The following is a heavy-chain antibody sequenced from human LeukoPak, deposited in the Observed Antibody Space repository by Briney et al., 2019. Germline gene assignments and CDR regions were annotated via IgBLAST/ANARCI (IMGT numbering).Heavy chain of an antibody. D-gene: IGHD3-9*01. CDR1: GYTFTGYY. V-gene: IGHV1-2*06. CDR3: ARDHYDILTGYYSKHPNWFDP. Sequence: ASVKVSXKASGYTFTGYYMDWVRQAPGQGLEWMGRINPNSGGTNYAQKFQGRVTMTRDTSISTAYMELSRLRPDDTAVYYCARDHYDILTGYYSKHPNWFDPWGQRTLVTVSS. J-gene: IGHJ5*02. CDR2: INPNSGGT.